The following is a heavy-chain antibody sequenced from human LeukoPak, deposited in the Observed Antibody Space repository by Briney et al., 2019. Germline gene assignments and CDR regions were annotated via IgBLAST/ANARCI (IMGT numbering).Heavy chain of an antibody. D-gene: IGHD4-17*01. CDR3: VRDMTTVTTCYLQH. V-gene: IGHV3-21*01. Sequence: PGGSLRLSCAASGFTFSSYSMNWVRQAPGKGLVWVSSFNGRRCYIYYADSVKGRFTISRDNAKNSLYLQMNSLRAEDTAVYYCVRDMTTVTTCYLQHWPQGTLVSVPS. J-gene: IGHJ1*01. CDR2: FNGRRCYI. CDR1: GFTFSSYS.